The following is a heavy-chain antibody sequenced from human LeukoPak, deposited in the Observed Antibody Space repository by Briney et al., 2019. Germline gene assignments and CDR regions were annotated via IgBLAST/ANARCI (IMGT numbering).Heavy chain of an antibody. V-gene: IGHV4-39*07. D-gene: IGHD2-15*01. Sequence: SETLSLTCTVSGGSISSISYYWGWIRQPPGKGLEWIGSIYYTGSTYYNPSLKSRVTISVDTSKNQFSLKLSSVTAADTAVYYCARAVGGYCSGGSCHGYYYYGMDVWGQGTTVTVSS. CDR3: ARAVGGYCSGGSCHGYYYYGMDV. J-gene: IGHJ6*02. CDR2: IYYTGST. CDR1: GGSISSISYY.